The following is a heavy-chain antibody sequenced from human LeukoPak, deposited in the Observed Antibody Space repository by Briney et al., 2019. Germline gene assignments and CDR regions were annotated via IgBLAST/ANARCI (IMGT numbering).Heavy chain of an antibody. D-gene: IGHD3-22*01. CDR3: ANAYDFDSSGFGVGY. V-gene: IGHV3-74*01. Sequence: GGSLRLSCAASGFTFSSYWMHWVRQAPGKGLVWVSRINSDGSSTSYADSVKGRFTISRDNDKNTLYLQMNSLRAGDTAVYYCANAYDFDSSGFGVGYWGQGTLVTVSS. CDR2: INSDGSST. J-gene: IGHJ4*02. CDR1: GFTFSSYW.